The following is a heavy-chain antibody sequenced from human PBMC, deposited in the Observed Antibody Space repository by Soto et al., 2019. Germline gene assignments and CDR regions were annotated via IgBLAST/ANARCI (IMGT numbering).Heavy chain of an antibody. Sequence: KFQARVTITRDTSASTAYMELSSLRSEDTAVYYCAKGYPYGNHQFDYWCQGPLVTVSS. J-gene: IGHJ4*02. V-gene: IGHV1-3*01. CDR3: AKGYPYGNHQFDY. D-gene: IGHD5-18*01.